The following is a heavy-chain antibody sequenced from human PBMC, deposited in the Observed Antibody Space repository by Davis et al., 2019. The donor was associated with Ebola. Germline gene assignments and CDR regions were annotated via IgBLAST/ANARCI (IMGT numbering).Heavy chain of an antibody. J-gene: IGHJ6*02. CDR3: ARGVPGTYYYGMDV. CDR1: GYTFTSYY. V-gene: IGHV1-2*02. CDR2: INPNSGGT. D-gene: IGHD6-13*01. Sequence: ASVKVSCKASGYTFTSYYMHWVRQAPGQGLEWMGWINPNSGGTNYAQKFQGRVTMTRDTSISTAYMELSRLRSDDTAVYYCARGVPGTYYYGMDVWGQGTTVTVSS.